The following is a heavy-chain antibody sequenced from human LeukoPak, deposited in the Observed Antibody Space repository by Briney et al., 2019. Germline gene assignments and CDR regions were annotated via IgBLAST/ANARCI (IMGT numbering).Heavy chain of an antibody. Sequence: SETLSLTCTVSGDSFTSTDDFWGWIRQPSGKGLEWIRSMNYSGKTYYNPSLKSRVIISVDTSKNQVSLRLISVTAADTAVYYCARSSYSSGRYGGLDVWGQRTTDTVSS. CDR3: ARSSYSSGRYGGLDV. CDR2: MNYSGKT. D-gene: IGHD3-22*01. CDR1: GDSFTSTDDF. V-gene: IGHV4-39*01. J-gene: IGHJ6*02.